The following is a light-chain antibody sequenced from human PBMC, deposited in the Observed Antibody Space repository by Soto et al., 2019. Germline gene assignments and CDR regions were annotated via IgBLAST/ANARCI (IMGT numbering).Light chain of an antibody. J-gene: IGKJ1*01. CDR3: QQYNSYSPWT. CDR2: KAS. Sequence: DIQMTQSPSTLSASVGDRVTITCRASQSISSWLAWYQQKPGKAPKLLIYKASSLESGVPSRFSGSGSGTEFTLNISSLQPDDFATYYCQQYNSYSPWTLGQGTKVEIK. V-gene: IGKV1-5*03. CDR1: QSISSW.